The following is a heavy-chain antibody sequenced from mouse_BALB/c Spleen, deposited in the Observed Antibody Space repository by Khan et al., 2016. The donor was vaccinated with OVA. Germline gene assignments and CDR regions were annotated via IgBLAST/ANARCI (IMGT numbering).Heavy chain of an antibody. J-gene: IGHJ3*01. Sequence: VQLVESGPGLVQPSQSLSITCTVSGFSLTSYGVHWVRQSPGKGLEWLGVIWSVGSKDYNAAFIYRLNISKDNSKSKAFFKMNSLQANDTAIYYGARNYDYDEGLAYWGQGTLVTVSA. CDR3: ARNYDYDEGLAY. CDR2: IWSVGSK. CDR1: GFSLTSYG. V-gene: IGHV2-2*02. D-gene: IGHD2-4*01.